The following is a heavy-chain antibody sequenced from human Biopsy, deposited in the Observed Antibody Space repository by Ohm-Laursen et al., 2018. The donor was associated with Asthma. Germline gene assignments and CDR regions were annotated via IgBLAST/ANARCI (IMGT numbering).Heavy chain of an antibody. V-gene: IGHV4-31*03. CDR1: YGSITSGGYY. CDR3: ARAQDYYDSRGYYRSFDY. D-gene: IGHD3-22*01. CDR2: IYYSGST. Sequence: TPCLTCPVSYGSITSGGYYWTWIRQHPGKGLEWIGFIYYSGSTYYNPSLKSRVSISIDTSKNQFSLKLSSVTAADTAVYYCARAQDYYDSRGYYRSFDYWGQGTLVTVSS. J-gene: IGHJ4*02.